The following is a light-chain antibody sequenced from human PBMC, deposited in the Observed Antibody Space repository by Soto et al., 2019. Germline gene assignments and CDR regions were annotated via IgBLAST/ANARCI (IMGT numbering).Light chain of an antibody. V-gene: IGLV2-14*01. Sequence: QSVLTQPASVSGSPGQSITISCTGTSSDGGGYNYVSWYQQHPGKAPKLMIYDVSNRPSGVSTRFSGSKSGNTASLTISGLQAEDEADYYCSTYTSSSTRVFGTRTKETV. CDR1: SSDGGGYNY. CDR2: DVS. CDR3: STYTSSSTRV. J-gene: IGLJ1*01.